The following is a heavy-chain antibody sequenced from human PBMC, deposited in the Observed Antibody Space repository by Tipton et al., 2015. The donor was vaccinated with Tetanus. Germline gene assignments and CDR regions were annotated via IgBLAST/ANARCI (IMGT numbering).Heavy chain of an antibody. CDR1: GGSIRSGGYY. CDR3: AKDMGDRGVYWGWFGS. V-gene: IGHV4-31*03. Sequence: TLSLTCTVSGGSIRSGGYYWTWIRQHPERGLEWIGYIYYTGNTYYNPSLKSRVTISVDTSKNQFSLKLTSLTAADTAVYYCAKDMGDRGVYWGWFGSWGQGTLVTVSS. CDR2: IYYTGNT. D-gene: IGHD7-27*01. J-gene: IGHJ5*01.